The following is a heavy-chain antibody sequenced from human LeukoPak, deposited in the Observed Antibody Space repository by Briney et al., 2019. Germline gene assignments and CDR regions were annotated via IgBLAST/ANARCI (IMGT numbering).Heavy chain of an antibody. V-gene: IGHV3-23*01. CDR2: ISGSGINT. CDR3: AKAQSPVLGGGSYFDY. CDR1: GFTFRRYG. D-gene: IGHD3-16*01. Sequence: PGGSLRLSCAAAGFTFRRYGMSWVRQAPGKGLEWVSAISGSGINTDYADSVKGRFTISRDNSKNTLYLQMNSLRVEDTAVYYCAKAQSPVLGGGSYFDYWGQGTLVTVSS. J-gene: IGHJ4*02.